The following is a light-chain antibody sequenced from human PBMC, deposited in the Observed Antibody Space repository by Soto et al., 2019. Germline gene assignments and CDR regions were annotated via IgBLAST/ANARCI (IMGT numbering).Light chain of an antibody. CDR2: SNN. CDR3: AAWDESPNVPV. V-gene: IGLV1-44*01. Sequence: QSVLTQPPSASGTPGQRVTISCSGRNSNIGRNTVNWYQQLPGAAPSLLIYSNNQRPSGVPDRFSGSKSGTSASLAISGLQSEDEADYYCAAWDESPNVPVFGGGTHLTVL. J-gene: IGLJ3*02. CDR1: NSNIGRNT.